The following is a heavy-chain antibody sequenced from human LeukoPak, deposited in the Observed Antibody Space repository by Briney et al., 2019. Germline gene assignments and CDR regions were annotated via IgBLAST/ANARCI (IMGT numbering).Heavy chain of an antibody. CDR2: IYYSGST. J-gene: IGHJ4*02. D-gene: IGHD1-14*01. Sequence: SSETLSLTCTVSGGSISSSNCYWAWIRQPPGKGLEWIGTIYYSGSTYYNASLKSRITMSVDTSKNQFSLKLSSVTAADTAVYYCARLSKPGSFDYWGQGALVTVSS. CDR1: GGSISSSNCY. V-gene: IGHV4-39*01. CDR3: ARLSKPGSFDY.